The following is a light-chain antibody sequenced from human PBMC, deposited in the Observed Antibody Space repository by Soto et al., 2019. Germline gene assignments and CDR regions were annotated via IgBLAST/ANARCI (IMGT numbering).Light chain of an antibody. CDR1: QGIGIY. V-gene: IGKV1-17*03. Sequence: DIQMTQSPSAMSASVGDRVTITCRASQGIGIYLAWFQQKPGQVPKRRIYTGSSLQSGVPSRFSGSGSGTEFTLTISSLQPEDFATYYCLQHSEYPRTFGQGTKVEI. CDR3: LQHSEYPRT. CDR2: TGS. J-gene: IGKJ1*01.